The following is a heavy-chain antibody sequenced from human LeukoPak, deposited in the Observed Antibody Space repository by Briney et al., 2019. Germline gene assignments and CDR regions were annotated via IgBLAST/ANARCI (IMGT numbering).Heavy chain of an antibody. CDR3: ARIGSGWPYYYYYYGMDV. CDR2: MNHNSGNT. V-gene: IGHV1-8*01. Sequence: ASVKVSCKASGYTFTSYDINWVRQATGQGLEWMGWMNHNSGNTGYAQKFQGRVTMTRNTSIGTAYMELSSLRSEDTAVYYCARIGSGWPYYYYYYGMDVWGQGTTVTVSS. J-gene: IGHJ6*02. D-gene: IGHD6-19*01. CDR1: GYTFTSYD.